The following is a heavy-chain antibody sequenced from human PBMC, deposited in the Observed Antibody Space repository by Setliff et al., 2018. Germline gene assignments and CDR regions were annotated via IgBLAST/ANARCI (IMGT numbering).Heavy chain of an antibody. D-gene: IGHD7-27*01. CDR3: ARQFSGDPFDY. V-gene: IGHV5-51*01. CDR2: VYPGDSET. Sequence: SLKISCQASGYTFRAYWIGWVRQMPGKGLEWMGIVYPGDSETKYGPSFQGQVTISADKSTGTAYLQWSSPKTSDTAMYYCARQFSGDPFDYWGQGTLVTVSS. CDR1: GYTFRAYW. J-gene: IGHJ4*02.